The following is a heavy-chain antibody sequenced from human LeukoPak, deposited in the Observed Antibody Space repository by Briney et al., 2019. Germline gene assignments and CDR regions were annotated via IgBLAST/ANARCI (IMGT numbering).Heavy chain of an antibody. CDR2: IYYSGST. J-gene: IGHJ6*02. Sequence: SGTLSLTCTVSGGSISGGGYYWSWTRQHPGKGLGWIGYIYYSGSTYYSPSLKSRDTISVDTSKNQLSLALSSVTAADTAVYYCARGEGYWEYYYYGIDVWGQGTTVSVSS. CDR1: GGSISGGGYY. CDR3: ARGEGYWEYYYYGIDV. V-gene: IGHV4-31*02. D-gene: IGHD1-26*01.